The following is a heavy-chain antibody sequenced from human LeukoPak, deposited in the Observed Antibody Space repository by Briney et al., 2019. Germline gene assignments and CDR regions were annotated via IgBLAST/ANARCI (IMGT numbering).Heavy chain of an antibody. J-gene: IGHJ4*02. CDR3: TTDNGDSGTDGDFDY. D-gene: IGHD2-8*01. CDR2: IKSKPGGETT. CDR1: GFTFSTYE. V-gene: IGHV3-15*01. Sequence: PGGSLRLSCTTSGFTFSTYEMNWVRQAPGKGLEWVGLIKSKPGGETTDYAAPVRGRFTISRDDSKDTVYLQMSGLRTEDTAVYYCTTDNGDSGTDGDFDYWGQGTLVTVSS.